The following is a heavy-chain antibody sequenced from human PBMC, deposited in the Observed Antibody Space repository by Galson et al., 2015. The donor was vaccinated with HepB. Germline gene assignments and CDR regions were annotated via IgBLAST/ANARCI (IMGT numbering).Heavy chain of an antibody. CDR3: ARTGAFGDYDY. CDR2: IYYSGST. J-gene: IGHJ4*02. V-gene: IGHV4-39*01. D-gene: IGHD2/OR15-2a*01. CDR1: GGSISSSSYY. Sequence: LSLTCTVSGGSISSSSYYWGWIRQPPGKGLEWIGSIYYSGSTYYNPSLKSRVTISVDTSKNQFSLKLSSVTAADTAVYYCARTGAFGDYDYWGQGTLVTVSS.